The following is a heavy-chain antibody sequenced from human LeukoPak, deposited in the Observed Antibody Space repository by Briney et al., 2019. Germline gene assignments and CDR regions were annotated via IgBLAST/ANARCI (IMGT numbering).Heavy chain of an antibody. CDR2: INHSGST. J-gene: IGHJ4*02. Sequence: SETLSLTCAVYGGSFSGYYWSWIRQPPGKGLEWIGEINHSGSTNYNPSLKSRVTISVDTSKNQFSLKLSSVTAADTAVYYRARQGSSSWYVDYWGQGTLVTVSS. V-gene: IGHV4-34*01. CDR3: ARQGSSSWYVDY. CDR1: GGSFSGYY. D-gene: IGHD6-13*01.